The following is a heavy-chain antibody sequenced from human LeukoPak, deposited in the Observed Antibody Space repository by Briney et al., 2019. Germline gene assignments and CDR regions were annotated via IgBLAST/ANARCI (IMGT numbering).Heavy chain of an antibody. J-gene: IGHJ3*02. CDR2: IRYDGSNK. V-gene: IGHV3-30*02. CDR3: ANLPRYSSSSLADAFDI. CDR1: GFTFSSYG. Sequence: PGGSLRLSCAASGFTFSSYGMHWVRQAPGKGLEWVAFIRYDGSNKYYADSVNGRFTISRDNSKNTLYLQMNSLRAEDTAVYYCANLPRYSSSSLADAFDIWGQGTMVTVSS. D-gene: IGHD6-6*01.